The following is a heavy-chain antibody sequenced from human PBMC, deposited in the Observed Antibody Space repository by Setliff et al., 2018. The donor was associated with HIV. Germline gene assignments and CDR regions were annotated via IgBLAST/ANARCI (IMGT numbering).Heavy chain of an antibody. CDR3: AREQQLARDY. J-gene: IGHJ4*02. CDR1: GFTFSSYS. V-gene: IGHV3-48*01. CDR2: IDSSSSTI. Sequence: HPGGSLRLSCAASGFTFSSYSMNWVRQAPGKGLEWISYIDSSSSTIYYADSVKGRFTISRDNAKNSLYLQMNSLRAEDTAVYYCAREQQLARDYWGQGTLVTVSS. D-gene: IGHD6-13*01.